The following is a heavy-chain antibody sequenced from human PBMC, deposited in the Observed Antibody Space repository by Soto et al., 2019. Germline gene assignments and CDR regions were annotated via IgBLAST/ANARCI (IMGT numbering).Heavy chain of an antibody. CDR2: FSLSGTT. J-gene: IGHJ4*02. Sequence: QVQLQESGPGLMKPSETLSLTCTVSGASITGSSYWSWIRQPAGKGLEWIGRFSLSGTTNYNPSLRSRVTMSADVSKNQFSLRLTSATAADTALYYCARGMTPPGAPAWYYFDSWGQGTLVTVSS. D-gene: IGHD2-8*02. CDR1: GASITGSSY. V-gene: IGHV4-4*07. CDR3: ARGMTPPGAPAWYYFDS.